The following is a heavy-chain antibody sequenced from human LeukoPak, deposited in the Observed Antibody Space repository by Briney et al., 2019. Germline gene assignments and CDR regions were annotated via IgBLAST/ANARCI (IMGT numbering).Heavy chain of an antibody. V-gene: IGHV3-20*04. CDR3: ATYSSSPDAFDI. CDR1: GFTFSTYG. J-gene: IGHJ3*02. CDR2: INWNGGST. D-gene: IGHD6-13*01. Sequence: PGGSLRLSCAASGFTFSTYGMSWVRQAPGKGLEWVSDINWNGGSTNYADSVKGRFTISRDNAKNSLYLQMNSLRAEDTAFYYCATYSSSPDAFDIWGQGTMVTVSS.